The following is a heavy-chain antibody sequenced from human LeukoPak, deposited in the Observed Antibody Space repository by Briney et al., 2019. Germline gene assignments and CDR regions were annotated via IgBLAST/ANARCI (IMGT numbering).Heavy chain of an antibody. CDR3: ARPRGDDFWSGYYPDY. J-gene: IGHJ4*02. D-gene: IGHD3-3*01. CDR2: ISSSGSTI. CDR1: GFTFSDYY. V-gene: IGHV3-11*01. Sequence: KPGGSLRLSCAASGFTFSDYYMSWIRQAPGKGLEWASYISSSGSTIYYADSVKGRFTISRDNAKNSLYLQMNSLRAEDTAVYYCARPRGDDFWSGYYPDYWGQGTLVTVSS.